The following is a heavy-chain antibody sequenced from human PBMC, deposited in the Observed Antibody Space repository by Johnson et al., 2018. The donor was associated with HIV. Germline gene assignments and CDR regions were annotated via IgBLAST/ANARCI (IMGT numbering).Heavy chain of an antibody. J-gene: IGHJ3*02. CDR3: ARGKYCTNGVCYTKGAFDI. Sequence: VQLVESGGGLVQPGRSLRLSCAASGFTFDDYAMHWVRQAPGKGLEWVSGISWNSGSIGYADSVKGRFTISRDNAKNSLYLQMNSLRAEDTALYYCARGKYCTNGVCYTKGAFDIWGQGTMVTVSS. CDR1: GFTFDDYA. D-gene: IGHD2-8*01. CDR2: ISWNSGSI. V-gene: IGHV3-9*01.